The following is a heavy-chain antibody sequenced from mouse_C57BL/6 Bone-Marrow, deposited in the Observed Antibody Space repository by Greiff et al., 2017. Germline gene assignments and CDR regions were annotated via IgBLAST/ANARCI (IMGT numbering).Heavy chain of an antibody. D-gene: IGHD2-5*01. CDR3: AKSDYSNPYAMDY. V-gene: IGHV2-5*01. CDR2: IWRGGST. J-gene: IGHJ4*01. Sequence: VQLQQSGPGLVQPSQSLSITCTVSGFSLTSYGVHWVRQSPGKGLEWLGVIWRGGSTDYNAAFMSRLSITKDNSKSQVFFKMNSLQADDTAIYYWAKSDYSNPYAMDYWGQGTSVTVSS. CDR1: GFSLTSYG.